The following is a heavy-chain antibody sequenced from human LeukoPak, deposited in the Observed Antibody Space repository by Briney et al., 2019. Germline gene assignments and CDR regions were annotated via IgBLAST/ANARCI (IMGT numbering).Heavy chain of an antibody. J-gene: IGHJ3*02. V-gene: IGHV4-59*12. Sequence: SETLSLTCTVSGGSTSSYYWSWIRQPPGKGLEWIGYIYYSGSTNYNPSLKSRVTISVDTSKNQFSLNLNSVTAADTAVYYCAGPYPVPFWGTDAFDIWGQGTMVTVSS. CDR1: GGSTSSYY. CDR3: AGPYPVPFWGTDAFDI. CDR2: IYYSGST. D-gene: IGHD7-27*01.